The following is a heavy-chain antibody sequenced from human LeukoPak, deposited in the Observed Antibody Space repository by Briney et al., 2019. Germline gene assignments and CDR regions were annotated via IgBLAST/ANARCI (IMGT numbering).Heavy chain of an antibody. CDR2: IGSSSSPI. J-gene: IGHJ4*02. Sequence: AGGSLRLSCAASGFTFSAYSMNWVRQAPEKGLEWVSYIGSSSSPIYYADSVKGRFTISRDNAKNSLYLQMDSLRAEDTAVYYCARDQAYSVDYWGQGTLVTVSS. CDR1: GFTFSAYS. D-gene: IGHD4-11*01. CDR3: ARDQAYSVDY. V-gene: IGHV3-48*01.